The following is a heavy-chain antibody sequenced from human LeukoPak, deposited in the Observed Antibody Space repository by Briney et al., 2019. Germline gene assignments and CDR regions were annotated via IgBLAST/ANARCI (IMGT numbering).Heavy chain of an antibody. J-gene: IGHJ4*02. D-gene: IGHD1-26*01. V-gene: IGHV1-3*01. CDR3: TRESGSYHGNDX. CDR2: INAGNGNT. CDR1: GYTFTSYA. Sequence: ASVKVSCKASGYTFTSYAMHWVRQAPGQRLEWMGWINAGNGNTKYSQKFQGRVTITRDTSASTAYMELSSLRSDDTAVYYCTRESGSYHGNDXCGXGTLVTVSS.